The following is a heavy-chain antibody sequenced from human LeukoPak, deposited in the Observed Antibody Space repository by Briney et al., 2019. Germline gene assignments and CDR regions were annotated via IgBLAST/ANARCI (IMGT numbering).Heavy chain of an antibody. CDR1: GYSISSGHY. D-gene: IGHD4-17*01. V-gene: IGHV4-38-2*02. CDR2: MYHSGGT. Sequence: PSETLSLTCTVSGYSISSGHYWGWIRQPPGKGLEWIGSMYHSGGTYYNPPLKSRVTISEDTSKNQFSLKLRSVTAADTAVYYCARDISPYGDPYYFDYWGQGTLVTVSS. CDR3: ARDISPYGDPYYFDY. J-gene: IGHJ4*02.